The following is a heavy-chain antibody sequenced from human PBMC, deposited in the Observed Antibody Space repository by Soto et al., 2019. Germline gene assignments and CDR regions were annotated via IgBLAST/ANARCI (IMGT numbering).Heavy chain of an antibody. D-gene: IGHD3-10*01. CDR3: VRIVSGSDGGYFDY. Sequence: QVTLKESGPVLVKPTETLTLTCTVSGFALSGDAMGVGWIRQPPGKALEWLAHIFAKDEKTYITTSLKNRPYISQDTSKSQVVLVMTNMDPVDTGTYYCVRIVSGSDGGYFDYWGQGIQVTVSS. CDR2: IFAKDEK. CDR1: GFALSGDAMG. J-gene: IGHJ4*02. V-gene: IGHV2-26*01.